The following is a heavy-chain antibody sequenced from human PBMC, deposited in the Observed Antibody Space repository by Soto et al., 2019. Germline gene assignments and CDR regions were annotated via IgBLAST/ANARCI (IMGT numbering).Heavy chain of an antibody. Sequence: SETLSLTCAVYGASFSGYYWSWIRQPPGKGLEWIGEINHSGSTNYNPSLKSRVTISVDTSKNQFSLKLSSVTAADTAVYYCASGYGRNFDYWGQGTLVPVSS. D-gene: IGHD3-10*01. CDR1: GASFSGYY. V-gene: IGHV4-34*01. CDR3: ASGYGRNFDY. J-gene: IGHJ4*02. CDR2: INHSGST.